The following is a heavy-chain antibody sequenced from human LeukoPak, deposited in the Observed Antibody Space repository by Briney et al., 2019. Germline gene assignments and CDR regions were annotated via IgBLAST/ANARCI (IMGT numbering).Heavy chain of an antibody. Sequence: NPSETLSLTCTVSGGSISSYYWSWIRQPPGKGLEWIGYIYYSGSTNYNPSLKSRVTISVDTSKNQFSLKLSSVTAADTAVYYCARGSEGRRTSYYYYYYMDVWGKGTTVTVSS. D-gene: IGHD1-26*01. CDR2: IYYSGST. V-gene: IGHV4-59*01. CDR1: GGSISSYY. CDR3: ARGSEGRRTSYYYYYYMDV. J-gene: IGHJ6*03.